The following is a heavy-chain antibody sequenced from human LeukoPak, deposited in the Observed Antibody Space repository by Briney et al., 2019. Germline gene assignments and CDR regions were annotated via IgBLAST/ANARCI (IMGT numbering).Heavy chain of an antibody. CDR3: AKARLSSAWYQAAFDC. D-gene: IGHD6-19*01. CDR2: IRYDGSNK. V-gene: IGHV3-30*02. J-gene: IGHJ4*02. Sequence: GESLKISCAASGFTFSSYGMHWVRQAPGKGLEWVAFIRYDGSNKYYADSVKGRFTISRDSAKNSLYLQMDSLRAEDTAFYYCAKARLSSAWYQAAFDCWGQGTLVTVSS. CDR1: GFTFSSYG.